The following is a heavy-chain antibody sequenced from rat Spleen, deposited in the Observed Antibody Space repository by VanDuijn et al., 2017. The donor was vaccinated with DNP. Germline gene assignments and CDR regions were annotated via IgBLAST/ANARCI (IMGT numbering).Heavy chain of an antibody. CDR1: GFTFSNYG. CDR2: IGTDDTNT. V-gene: IGHV5S13*01. CDR3: ARMFYGYSDY. Sequence: EVQLVESGGGLVQPGRSLKLSCAASGFTFSNYGMAWVRQAPTKGLEWVASIGTDDTNTDFRDSVKDRFTISRDNPKSTLHLQMDSLRSEDTAIYYCARMFYGYSDYWGQGVMVTVSS. J-gene: IGHJ2*01. D-gene: IGHD1-6*01.